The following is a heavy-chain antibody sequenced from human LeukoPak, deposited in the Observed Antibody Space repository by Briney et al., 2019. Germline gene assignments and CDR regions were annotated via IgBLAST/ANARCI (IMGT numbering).Heavy chain of an antibody. V-gene: IGHV1-2*03. CDR3: ARTRTTVTTSDY. CDR1: GYTFTGYY. Sequence: LGASVKVSRKASGYTFTGYYMHWVRQAPGQGLEWMGWINPNSGGTNYAQKFQGRVTMTRDTSISTAYMELSRLRSDDTAVYYCARTRTTVTTSDYWGQGTLVTVSS. D-gene: IGHD4-17*01. J-gene: IGHJ4*02. CDR2: INPNSGGT.